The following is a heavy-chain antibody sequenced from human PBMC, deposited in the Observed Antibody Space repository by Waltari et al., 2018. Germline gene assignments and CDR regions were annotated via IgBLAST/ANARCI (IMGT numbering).Heavy chain of an antibody. CDR1: GGTFSSYA. CDR2: IIPIFGTA. J-gene: IGHJ3*02. CDR3: ARASTLYMVQGPDAFDI. V-gene: IGHV1-69*08. Sequence: QVQLVQSGAEVKKPGSSVKVSCKASGGTFSSYAISWVRQAPGQGLEWMGRIIPIFGTANYAQKFQGRVTITADKSTSTAYMELSSLRSEDTAVYYCARASTLYMVQGPDAFDIWGQGTMVTVSS. D-gene: IGHD3-10*01.